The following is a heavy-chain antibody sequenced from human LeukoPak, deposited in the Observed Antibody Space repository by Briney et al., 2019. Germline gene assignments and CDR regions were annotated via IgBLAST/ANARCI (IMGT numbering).Heavy chain of an antibody. V-gene: IGHV4-59*01. CDR3: ASSRRYCSGGCCYANDNFDY. CDR1: GGSISSYY. Sequence: SETLSLTCTVSGGSISSYYWSWIRQPPGKGLEWIGYIYYSGSTNYNPSLKSRVTISVDTSKNQFSLKLSSVTAADTAVYYCASSRRYCSGGCCYANDNFDYWGQGTLVTVSS. D-gene: IGHD2-15*01. CDR2: IYYSGST. J-gene: IGHJ4*02.